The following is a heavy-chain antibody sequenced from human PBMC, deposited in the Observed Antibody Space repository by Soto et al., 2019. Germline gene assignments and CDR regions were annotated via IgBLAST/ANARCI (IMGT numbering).Heavy chain of an antibody. V-gene: IGHV4-39*01. Sequence: QLQLQESGPGLVKPSETLSLTCPVSGGSISSSSYYWGWIRQPPGQGLEWIGSIVYSGSTYYDPSLKSRVTISVHTSKNPFSLKLSAVTDADTAVYYCAMRIVATIGGQWKNWGQGTLVTVSS. CDR3: AMRIVATIGGQWKN. J-gene: IGHJ4*02. CDR2: IVYSGST. D-gene: IGHD5-12*01. CDR1: GGSISSSSYY.